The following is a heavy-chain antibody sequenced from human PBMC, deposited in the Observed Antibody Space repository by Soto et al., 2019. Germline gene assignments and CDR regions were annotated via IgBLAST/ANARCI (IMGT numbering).Heavy chain of an antibody. J-gene: IGHJ4*02. V-gene: IGHV3-23*01. Sequence: EVQLLESGGGLVQPGGSLRLSCTASGFTFSTYGFSWVRQAPGKGLEWVSGISDGATTYYADSVKGRFTISRDNSKNTLYLQMDSLRAEGTALYYCTRDSGWTSADWGQGTLVTVSS. CDR1: GFTFSTYG. CDR2: ISDGATT. D-gene: IGHD3-10*01. CDR3: TRDSGWTSAD.